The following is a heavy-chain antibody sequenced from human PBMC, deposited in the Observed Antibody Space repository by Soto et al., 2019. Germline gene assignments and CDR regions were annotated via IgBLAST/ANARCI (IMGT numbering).Heavy chain of an antibody. CDR3: AREYDYGVYFYYY. D-gene: IGHD4-17*01. CDR2: IVILSGTV. CDR1: GGTFSTYV. V-gene: IGHV1-69*12. J-gene: IGHJ4*02. Sequence: QVQLVQSGAEVKRPGSSVKVSCKASGGTFSTYVIGWVRQAPGQGLEWMGGIVILSGTVNYAQNFQDRVTIAADEYTITVYMELNNLTSDDTAVYYCAREYDYGVYFYYYWGQGTLVTVSS.